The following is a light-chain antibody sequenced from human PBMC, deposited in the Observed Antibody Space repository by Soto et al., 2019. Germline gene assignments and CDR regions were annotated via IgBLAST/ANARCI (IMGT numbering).Light chain of an antibody. J-gene: IGLJ6*01. Sequence: QSALTQPASVSGSPGQSITISGTGTSSDVGGYNYVSWYQQHPGKAPKLMIYEVSNRPSGVSNRFSGSKSGNTAFLTISGLQAEDEADYYCSSYTSSSTLFVFGTGTQLTVL. CDR3: SSYTSSSTLFV. CDR1: SSDVGGYNY. CDR2: EVS. V-gene: IGLV2-14*01.